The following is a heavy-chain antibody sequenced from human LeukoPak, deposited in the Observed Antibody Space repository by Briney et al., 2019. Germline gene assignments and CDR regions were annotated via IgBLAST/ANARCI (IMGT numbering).Heavy chain of an antibody. Sequence: SETLSLTCTVSGGSISSDDYYWSWIRQSPGKGLEWIGYIHYSGSTYYNPSLKSRLTISIDTSKNQFSLKLTSVTAADMAIYFCARDRHGSDNYSYYYDMDVWGPGTTVTVSS. CDR1: GGSISSDDYY. CDR2: IHYSGST. J-gene: IGHJ6*02. V-gene: IGHV4-30-4*01. D-gene: IGHD2-15*01. CDR3: ARDRHGSDNYSYYYDMDV.